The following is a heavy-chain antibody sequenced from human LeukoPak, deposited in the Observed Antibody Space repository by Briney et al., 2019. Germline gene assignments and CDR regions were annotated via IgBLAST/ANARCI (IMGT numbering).Heavy chain of an antibody. V-gene: IGHV4-39*01. CDR2: IYYSGST. CDR3: ARRDPDDSSGYYYFDY. Sequence: SETLSLTCTVSGGSISSSSYYWGWNRQPPGKGLEWIGSIYYSGSTYYNPSLKSRVTISVDTSKNQFSLKLSSVTAADTAVYYCARRDPDDSSGYYYFDYWGQGTLVTVSS. CDR1: GGSISSSSYY. D-gene: IGHD3-22*01. J-gene: IGHJ4*02.